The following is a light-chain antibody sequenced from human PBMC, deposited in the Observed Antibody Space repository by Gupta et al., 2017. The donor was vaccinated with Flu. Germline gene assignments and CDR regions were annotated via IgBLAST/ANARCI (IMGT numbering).Light chain of an antibody. V-gene: IGLV3-10*01. CDR3: YSTDTSGSHGV. Sequence: SYELTQPPSVSVSPGQTARITCSGDALPEKFVYWYQQKSGQAPVLLIYEDTKRPSGIPERVLCSSSGTMATLTISEAQVEDEGDYYCYSTDTSGSHGVFGGGTKLTVL. CDR2: EDT. CDR1: ALPEKF. J-gene: IGLJ2*01.